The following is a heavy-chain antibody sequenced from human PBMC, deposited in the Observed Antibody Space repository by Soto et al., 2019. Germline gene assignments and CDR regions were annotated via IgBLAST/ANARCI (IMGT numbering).Heavy chain of an antibody. CDR3: ARLPSEGRLAEAADYYYYYVDV. D-gene: IGHD6-19*01. V-gene: IGHV5-51*01. CDR2: IYPGDSDT. Sequence: GESLKISCKGSGYSFTSYWIGWVRQMPGKGLEWMGIIYPGDSDTRYSPSFQGQVTISADKSISTAYLQWSSLRASDTAMYYCARLPSEGRLAEAADYYYYYVDVWGKGTTVTVSS. CDR1: GYSFTSYW. J-gene: IGHJ6*03.